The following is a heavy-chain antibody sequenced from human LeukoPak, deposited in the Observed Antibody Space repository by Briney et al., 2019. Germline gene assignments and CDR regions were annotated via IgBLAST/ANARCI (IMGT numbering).Heavy chain of an antibody. D-gene: IGHD5-24*01. J-gene: IGHJ4*02. CDR2: IGIDSGNT. V-gene: IGHV3-48*01. CDR1: GFTFSDYS. Sequence: GGSLRLSCAASGFTFSDYSMNWVGQAPGKGLEWISYIGIDSGNTNYADSVKGRLTISGDKAKNSLYLQMNSLRVEDTAVYYCARDYKYAFDNWGQGTLVTVSS. CDR3: ARDYKYAFDN.